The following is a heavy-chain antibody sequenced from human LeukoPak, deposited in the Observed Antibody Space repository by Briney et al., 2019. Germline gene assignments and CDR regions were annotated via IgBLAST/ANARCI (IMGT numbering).Heavy chain of an antibody. J-gene: IGHJ6*02. CDR2: ISSSSSTI. V-gene: IGHV3-48*04. CDR1: GFTFSSYS. D-gene: IGHD3-3*01. Sequence: GGSLRLSCAASGFTFSSYSMNWVRQAPGKGLEWVSYISSSSSTIYYADSVKGRFTISRDNAKNSLYLQMNSLRAEDTAVYYCARRRFLEWPDYYGMDVWGQGTTVTVSS. CDR3: ARRRFLEWPDYYGMDV.